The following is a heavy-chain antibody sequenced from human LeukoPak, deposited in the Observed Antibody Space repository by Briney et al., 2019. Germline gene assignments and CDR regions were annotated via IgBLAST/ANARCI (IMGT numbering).Heavy chain of an antibody. D-gene: IGHD5-18*01. V-gene: IGHV3-23*01. CDR1: GFTFSSYD. Sequence: PGGSLRLSCAASGFTFSSYDMSWVRQAPGKGLEWVSAISGSGGSTYYADSVKGRFTISRDNSKNTLYLQMNSLRAEDTAVYYCATSPHKRYSYGSDAFDIWGQGTMVTVSS. CDR3: ATSPHKRYSYGSDAFDI. J-gene: IGHJ3*02. CDR2: ISGSGGST.